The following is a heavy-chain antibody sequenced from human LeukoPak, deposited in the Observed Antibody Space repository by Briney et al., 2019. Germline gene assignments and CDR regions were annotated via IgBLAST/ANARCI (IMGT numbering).Heavy chain of an antibody. CDR1: GFTFSSYS. Sequence: GGSLRLSCVASGFTFSSYSMNWVRQAPGKGLEWVASINHNGNVNYYVDSVKGRFTISRDNAKNSLYLQMSNLRAEDTAVYYCARAIRGYSYVLDYWGQGSTVTVSS. CDR3: ARAIRGYSYVLDY. CDR2: INHNGNVN. J-gene: IGHJ4*03. D-gene: IGHD5-18*01. V-gene: IGHV3-7*03.